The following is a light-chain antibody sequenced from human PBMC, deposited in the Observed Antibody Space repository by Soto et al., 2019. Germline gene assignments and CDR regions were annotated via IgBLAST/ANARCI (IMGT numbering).Light chain of an antibody. CDR3: MQALQSLT. CDR2: LGS. V-gene: IGKV1-39*01. J-gene: IGKJ5*01. Sequence: DIQMTQSPSSVSASVADRVTITCRASQSISSYLNCYQQKPGKAPKILIYLGSNRASGVPDRFSGSGSGTDFTLKISRVEAADVGVYYCMQALQSLTFGKGTRLEIK. CDR1: QSISSY.